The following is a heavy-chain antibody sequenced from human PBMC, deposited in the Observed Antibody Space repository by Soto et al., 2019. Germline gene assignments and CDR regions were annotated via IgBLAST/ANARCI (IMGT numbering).Heavy chain of an antibody. CDR1: GGSVSSGNYY. CDR2: IYYTGST. Sequence: QVQLQESGPGLVKPSETLSLTCTVSGGSVSSGNYYWSWIRQPPGKGLEWIGFIYYTGSTSYNPSLKSRVTISMDTSKNQFSLKLTSVTAADTAVYYCASALYCRGGSCSFDPWGQGTLVTVSS. D-gene: IGHD2-15*01. CDR3: ASALYCRGGSCSFDP. J-gene: IGHJ5*02. V-gene: IGHV4-61*01.